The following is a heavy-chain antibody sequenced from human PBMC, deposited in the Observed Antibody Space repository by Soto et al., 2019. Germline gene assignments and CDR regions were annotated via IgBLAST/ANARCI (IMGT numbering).Heavy chain of an antibody. V-gene: IGHV4-4*02. CDR2: IYHSGST. CDR3: VRETGYQGMGMYV. CDR1: GGSISSSNW. D-gene: IGHD3-16*02. J-gene: IGHJ6*04. Sequence: SDTLSLTCAVSGGSISSSNWWSWVRQPPGKGLEWIGEIYHSGSTNYNPSLKSRVTISVDKSKNQFSLKLSSVTAADTAVYYCVRETGYQGMGMYVWAKGTRFTVPS.